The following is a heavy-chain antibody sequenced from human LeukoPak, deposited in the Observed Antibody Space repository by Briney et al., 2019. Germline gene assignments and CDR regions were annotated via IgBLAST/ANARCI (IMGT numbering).Heavy chain of an antibody. CDR2: ISSSSSTI. D-gene: IGHD3-3*01. CDR3: AREGKSIFGVVIKGTDY. Sequence: QPGGSLRLSCAASRFTFSSYSMNWVRQAPGKGLEWVSYISSSSSTIYYADSVKGRFTISRDNAKNSLYLQMNSLRAEDTAVYYCAREGKSIFGVVIKGTDYWGQGTLVTVSS. CDR1: RFTFSSYS. V-gene: IGHV3-48*01. J-gene: IGHJ4*02.